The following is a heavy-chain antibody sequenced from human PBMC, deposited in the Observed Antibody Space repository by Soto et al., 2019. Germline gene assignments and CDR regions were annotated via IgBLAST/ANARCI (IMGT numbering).Heavy chain of an antibody. CDR3: ARHVSVSGYDYYFDQ. J-gene: IGHJ4*02. CDR1: GGSIISSSSY. V-gene: IGHV4-39*01. Sequence: QLQLQESGPGLVKPSEPLSLTCTVSGGSIISSSSYWAWIRQPPGKGLEWLGNIAYSGNTYYNPSLERRVAISVDTSKNQFSLKLTSVTAVDTAVYYCARHVSVSGYDYYFDQWGQGTLVTVSS. CDR2: IAYSGNT. D-gene: IGHD5-12*01.